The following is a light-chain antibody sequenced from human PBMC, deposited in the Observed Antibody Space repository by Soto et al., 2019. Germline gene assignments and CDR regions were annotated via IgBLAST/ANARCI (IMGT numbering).Light chain of an antibody. CDR2: GAS. CDR3: QQYNTWLWT. V-gene: IGKV3-15*01. J-gene: IGKJ1*01. Sequence: EVVMTQSPATLSVSPGERATLSCRASQSVNANLAWYQQMPGQAPRLLIHGASNRATGIPARFSGSGFGTEFILTISSLQSEDCAVYYCQQYNTWLWTFGQGTKVEI. CDR1: QSVNAN.